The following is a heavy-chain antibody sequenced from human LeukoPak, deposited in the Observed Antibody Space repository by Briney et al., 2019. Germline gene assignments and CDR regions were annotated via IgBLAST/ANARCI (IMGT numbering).Heavy chain of an antibody. CDR2: IYHSGST. D-gene: IGHD1-26*01. J-gene: IGHJ4*02. CDR3: ARHPGGSSFDY. Sequence: SETLSLTCTVSGYSISSGYYWGWIRQPPGKGLEWIGSIYHSGSTYYNPSLKSRVTISVDTSKNQFSLKLSSVTAADTAVYYCARHPGGSSFDYWGQGTLVTVSS. CDR1: GYSISSGYY. V-gene: IGHV4-38-2*02.